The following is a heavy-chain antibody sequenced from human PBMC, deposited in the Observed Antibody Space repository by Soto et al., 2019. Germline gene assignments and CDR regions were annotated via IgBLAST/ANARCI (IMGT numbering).Heavy chain of an antibody. CDR1: GYNFIDYD. Sequence: ASVKVSCKASGYNFIDYDINWVRQSTGQGLEWMGWMTPNTGNTGYAQKFQGRVILTRDTSIGTAYMELSSLNSDDTAVYYCARNPYSSGRFDPWGQGTLVTVSS. CDR2: MTPNTGNT. V-gene: IGHV1-8*01. D-gene: IGHD6-19*01. J-gene: IGHJ5*02. CDR3: ARNPYSSGRFDP.